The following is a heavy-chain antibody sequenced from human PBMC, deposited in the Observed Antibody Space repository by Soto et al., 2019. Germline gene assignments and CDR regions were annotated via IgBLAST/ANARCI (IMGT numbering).Heavy chain of an antibody. J-gene: IGHJ4*02. V-gene: IGHV4-59*01. CDR1: GGSISSNY. CDR2: VYNSGST. Sequence: SETLSLTCTVSGGSISSNYWTWIRQPPGKGLEWIGYVYNSGSTNYNPSLKSRVTISEDTSKSQFSLKVNSMTAADTAVYYCARYRREAVAGYTLDNWGQGILVTVSS. CDR3: ARYRREAVAGYTLDN. D-gene: IGHD6-13*01.